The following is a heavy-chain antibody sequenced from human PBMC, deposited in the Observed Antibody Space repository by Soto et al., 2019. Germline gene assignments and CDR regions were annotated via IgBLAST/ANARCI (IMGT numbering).Heavy chain of an antibody. CDR1: GGTFSSYA. D-gene: IGHD3-3*01. CDR3: ARDRTLGTYYDFWSGYAFDI. CDR2: IIPIFGIA. J-gene: IGHJ3*02. Sequence: ASVKVSCKASGGTFSSYAISWVRQAPGQGLEWMGGIIPIFGIANYAQKFQGRVTITADKSTSTAYMELSSLRSEDTAVYYCARDRTLGTYYDFWSGYAFDIWGQGTMVTVSS. V-gene: IGHV1-69*10.